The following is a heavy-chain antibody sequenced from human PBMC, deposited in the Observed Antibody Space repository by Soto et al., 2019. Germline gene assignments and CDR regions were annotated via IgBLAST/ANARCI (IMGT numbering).Heavy chain of an antibody. CDR2: TNHSGST. V-gene: IGHV4-34*01. J-gene: IGHJ6*03. D-gene: IGHD3-10*01. CDR3: ARAYYYGSGSYYYYYYMDV. Sequence: SETLSLTCAVYGGSFSGYYWSWIRQPPGKGLEWIGETNHSGSTNYNPSLKSRVTISVDTSKNQFSLKLSSVTAADTAVYYCARAYYYGSGSYYYYYYMDVWGKGTTVTVS. CDR1: GGSFSGYY.